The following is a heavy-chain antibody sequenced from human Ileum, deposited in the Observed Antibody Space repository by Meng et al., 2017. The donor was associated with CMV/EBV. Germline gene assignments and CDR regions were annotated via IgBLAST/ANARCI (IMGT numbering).Heavy chain of an antibody. CDR3: ARDLTNKWFYY. CDR2: MYFSGIA. Sequence: QTQLAEPGPGLVKPAETLAPTCTASGDPISSGSHSWAWFRQPPGKRLEWIGSMYFSGIADYNPSLKSRVTISLHATQKQFSLRLTSVTAADSAVYFCARDLTNKWFYYWGQGTLVTVSS. V-gene: IGHV4-39*07. D-gene: IGHD1-26*01. J-gene: IGHJ4*02. CDR1: GDPISSGSHS.